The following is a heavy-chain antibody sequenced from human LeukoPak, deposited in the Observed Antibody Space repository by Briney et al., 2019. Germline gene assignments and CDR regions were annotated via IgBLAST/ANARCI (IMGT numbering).Heavy chain of an antibody. CDR1: GFTFSNYW. D-gene: IGHD2-21*01. CDR3: ARAGGVRYSTHFDY. CDR2: IGQDGSEK. V-gene: IGHV3-7*03. Sequence: PGGSLRLSCAASGFTFSNYWMNWVRQAPGKGLEWVANIGQDGSEKYYVDSVKGRFTISRDNAKNSLHLQMNSLRADDTAVYYCARAGGVRYSTHFDYWGQGTLVTVSS. J-gene: IGHJ4*02.